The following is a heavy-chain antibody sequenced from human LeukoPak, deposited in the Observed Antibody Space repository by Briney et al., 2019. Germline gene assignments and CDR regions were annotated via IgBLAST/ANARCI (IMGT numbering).Heavy chain of an antibody. CDR3: ARNGYDYSGYDPRPSDY. J-gene: IGHJ4*02. CDR2: ISSSGSTI. Sequence: GGSLRLSCAASGFTFSSYEMNWVRQAPGKGLEWVSYISSSGSTIYYADSVKGRFTISRDNAKNSLYLQMNSLRAEDTAVYYCARNGYDYSGYDPRPSDYWGQGTLVTVSS. CDR1: GFTFSSYE. V-gene: IGHV3-48*03. D-gene: IGHD5-12*01.